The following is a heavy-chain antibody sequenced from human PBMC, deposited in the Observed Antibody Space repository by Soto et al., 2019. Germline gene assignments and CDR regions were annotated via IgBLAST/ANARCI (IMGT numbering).Heavy chain of an antibody. J-gene: IGHJ4*02. CDR3: ARAGGGVWWSLDY. D-gene: IGHD2-8*02. CDR1: GYTFTSYG. CDR2: ISAYNGNT. Sequence: GASVKVSCKASGYTFTSYGISWVRQAPGQGLEWMGWISAYNGNTNYAQKLQGRVTMTTDTSTSTSYKELRSLRSDDTAVYYCARAGGGVWWSLDYWGQGTLVTVSS. V-gene: IGHV1-18*01.